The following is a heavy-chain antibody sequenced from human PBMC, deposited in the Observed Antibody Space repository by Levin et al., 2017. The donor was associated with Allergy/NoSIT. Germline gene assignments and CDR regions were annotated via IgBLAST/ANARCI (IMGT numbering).Heavy chain of an antibody. CDR2: IYYSGST. Sequence: SETLSLTCTVSGGSISSSSYYWGWIRQPPGKGLEWIGSIYYSGSTYYNPSLKSRVTISVDTSKNQFSLKLSSVTAADTAVYYCARQGNWNRPLNYYYYGMDVWGQGTTVTVSS. V-gene: IGHV4-39*01. J-gene: IGHJ6*02. D-gene: IGHD1-20*01. CDR1: GGSISSSSYY. CDR3: ARQGNWNRPLNYYYYGMDV.